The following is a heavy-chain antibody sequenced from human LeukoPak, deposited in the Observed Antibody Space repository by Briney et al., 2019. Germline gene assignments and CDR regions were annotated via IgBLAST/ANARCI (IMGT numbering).Heavy chain of an antibody. D-gene: IGHD6-13*01. CDR3: ARLGNSWRLSWFDP. J-gene: IGHJ5*02. CDR2: INHSGST. Sequence: PSETLSLTCVVYGGSFNGYYWSWIRQPPGKGLEWIGEINHSGSTHYNPSLKSRVAMSVDTSKNQTSLKLRSVTAADTAVYYCARLGNSWRLSWFDPWGQGTLVTASS. CDR1: GGSFNGYY. V-gene: IGHV4-34*01.